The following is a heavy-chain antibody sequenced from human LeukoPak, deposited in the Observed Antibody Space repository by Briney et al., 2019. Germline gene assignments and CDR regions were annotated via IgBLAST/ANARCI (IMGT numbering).Heavy chain of an antibody. D-gene: IGHD6-13*01. CDR1: GYTFTGYY. CDR2: INPNSGGT. V-gene: IGHV1-2*02. Sequence: GASVKVSCKASGYTFTGYYMHWVRQAPGQGLEWMGWINPNSGGTNYAQKFQGRVTMTRDTSISTAYMELSRLRSDDTAVYYCARDSSSWGSLNYFDPWGQGTLVTVSS. CDR3: ARDSSSWGSLNYFDP. J-gene: IGHJ5*02.